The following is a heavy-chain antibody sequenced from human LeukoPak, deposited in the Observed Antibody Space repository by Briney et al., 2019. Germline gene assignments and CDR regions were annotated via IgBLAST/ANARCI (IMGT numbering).Heavy chain of an antibody. V-gene: IGHV1-8*03. Sequence: GASVKVSCKASGCTFTSYDINWVRQATGQGLEWMGWMNPNSGNTGYAQKFQGRVTITRNTSISTAYMELSSLRSEDTAVYYCASTWEPELPHDAFDIWGQGTMVTVSS. CDR3: ASTWEPELPHDAFDI. CDR1: GCTFTSYD. J-gene: IGHJ3*02. D-gene: IGHD1-26*01. CDR2: MNPNSGNT.